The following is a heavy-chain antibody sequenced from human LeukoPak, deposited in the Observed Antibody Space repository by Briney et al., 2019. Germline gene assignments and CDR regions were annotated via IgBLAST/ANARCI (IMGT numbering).Heavy chain of an antibody. Sequence: GGSLRLSCAASGFTFSSYSMNWVRQAPGKGLEWVSYISSSGSTIYYADSVKGRFTISRDNAKNSLYLQMNSLRAEDTAVYYCARKIQLWYFDYWGQGTLVTVSS. CDR3: ARKIQLWYFDY. CDR2: ISSSGSTI. J-gene: IGHJ4*02. CDR1: GFTFSSYS. D-gene: IGHD5-18*01. V-gene: IGHV3-48*04.